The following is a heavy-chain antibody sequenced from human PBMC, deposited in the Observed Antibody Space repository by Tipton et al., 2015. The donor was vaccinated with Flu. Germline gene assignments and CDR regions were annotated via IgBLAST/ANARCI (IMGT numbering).Heavy chain of an antibody. D-gene: IGHD5-18*01. V-gene: IGHV4-61*02. CDR1: GGSISSGSYY. Sequence: GLVKPSQTLSLTCTVSGGSISSGSYYWSWIRQPAGKGLEWIGRMYPSGSTYCNPSLKGRVTITGDTSKNQFSLKLSSVTAADTAVYYCAREVVGYSYGSHYLDYWGQGTLVTVSS. CDR2: MYPSGST. CDR3: AREVVGYSYGSHYLDY. J-gene: IGHJ4*02.